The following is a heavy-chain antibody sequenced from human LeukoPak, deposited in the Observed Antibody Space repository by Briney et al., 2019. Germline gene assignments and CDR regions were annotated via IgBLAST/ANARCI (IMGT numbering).Heavy chain of an antibody. CDR2: INHSGST. V-gene: IGHV4-39*07. D-gene: IGHD6-19*01. CDR1: GGSVSSGSYY. J-gene: IGHJ4*02. Sequence: SETLSLTCTVSGGSVSSGSYYWSWIRQPPGKGLEWIGEINHSGSTNYNPSLKSRVTISVDTSKNQFSLKLSSVTAADTAVYYCARGRTNSSGEINLDYWGQGTLVTVSS. CDR3: ARGRTNSSGEINLDY.